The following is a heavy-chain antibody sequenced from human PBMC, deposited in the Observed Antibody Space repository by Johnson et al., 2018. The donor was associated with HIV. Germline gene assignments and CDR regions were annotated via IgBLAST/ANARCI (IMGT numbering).Heavy chain of an antibody. CDR1: GFTFSSYA. CDR3: ARVTHIQLWANDAFDM. CDR2: ISYDGSNK. J-gene: IGHJ3*02. V-gene: IGHV3-30*04. Sequence: QMLLVESGGGVVQPGMSLRLSCAASGFTFSSYAMHWVRQAPGKGLEWVAVISYDGSNKYFADSVKGRFTISRDNSKNTLYLQMNSLRAEDTAVYYCARVTHIQLWANDAFDMWCQGTMVTVSS. D-gene: IGHD5-18*01.